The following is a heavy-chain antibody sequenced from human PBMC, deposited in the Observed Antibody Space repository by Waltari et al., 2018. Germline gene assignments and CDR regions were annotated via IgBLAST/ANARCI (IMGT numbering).Heavy chain of an antibody. Sequence: QVQLVESGGGVVQPGGSLRLSCAASGFTFSSYGMHWVRQAPGKGLEWVTFIQYDETNKYYADSVKGRFTISRDNSKNTLYLEMSSLRAEDTAVYYCARESYDGYDGPTFDYWGQGTLVTVSS. J-gene: IGHJ4*02. D-gene: IGHD5-12*01. V-gene: IGHV3-30*02. CDR1: GFTFSSYG. CDR3: ARESYDGYDGPTFDY. CDR2: IQYDETNK.